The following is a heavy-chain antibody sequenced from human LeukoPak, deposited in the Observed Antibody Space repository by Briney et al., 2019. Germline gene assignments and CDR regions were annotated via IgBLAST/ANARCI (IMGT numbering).Heavy chain of an antibody. CDR2: RSFDESNK. D-gene: IGHD3-10*01. Sequence: PGGSLRLSCAASGVTFSRYGVHWVRQAPGKGLELVASRSFDESNKYIADSVKGRFTVSRDNSKNILYLKKNSLRAEDTAVYYCAKDKSMARGIISDYFDYWGQGTLVTVSS. CDR3: AKDKSMARGIISDYFDY. CDR1: GVTFSRYG. J-gene: IGHJ4*02. V-gene: IGHV3-30*18.